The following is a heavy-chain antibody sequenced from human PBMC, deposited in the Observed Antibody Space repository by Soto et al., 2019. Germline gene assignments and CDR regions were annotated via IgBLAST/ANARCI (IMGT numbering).Heavy chain of an antibody. CDR1: GFTFGSHG. Sequence: QVQLVESGGGLVQPGGSLRLTCVASGFTFGSHGMHWVRQAPGKGLEWVAVISYDETNEHYVDSVKGRFTISRDNSKSILYLQMNRLRPEDTAVYKCAKDLRTTISDYGMDVWGQATTVTVSS. CDR3: AKDLRTTISDYGMDV. CDR2: ISYDETNE. V-gene: IGHV3-30*18. J-gene: IGHJ6*02.